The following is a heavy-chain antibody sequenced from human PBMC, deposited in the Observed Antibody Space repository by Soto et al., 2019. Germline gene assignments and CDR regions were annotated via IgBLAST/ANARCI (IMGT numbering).Heavy chain of an antibody. J-gene: IGHJ6*02. CDR2: ISGLSSFI. D-gene: IGHD6-25*01. CDR3: AIDPQQRLADSYYYGMDV. Sequence: EVQLVESGGGLVKPGGSLRLSCAASGFTFSRYGMNWVRQAPGKGLELVSSISGLSSFIYYADSVKGRFTVSRDNAKNSLFVQMNSLTAEDTAVYYCAIDPQQRLADSYYYGMDVWGQGTTVIVSS. V-gene: IGHV3-21*02. CDR1: GFTFSRYG.